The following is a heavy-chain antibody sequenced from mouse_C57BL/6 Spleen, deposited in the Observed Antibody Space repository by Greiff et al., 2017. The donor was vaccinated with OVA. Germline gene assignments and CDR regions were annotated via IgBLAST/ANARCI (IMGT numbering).Heavy chain of an antibody. V-gene: IGHV10-3*01. Sequence: DVQLVESGGGLVQPKGSLKLSCAASGFTFNTYAMHWVRQAPGKGLEWVARIRSKSSNYATYYADSVKDRFTISRDDSQSMLYLQMNNLKTEDTAMYYCVRGGDSSGHFDYWGQGTTLTVSS. CDR3: VRGGDSSGHFDY. D-gene: IGHD3-2*02. CDR2: IRSKSSNYAT. CDR1: GFTFNTYA. J-gene: IGHJ2*01.